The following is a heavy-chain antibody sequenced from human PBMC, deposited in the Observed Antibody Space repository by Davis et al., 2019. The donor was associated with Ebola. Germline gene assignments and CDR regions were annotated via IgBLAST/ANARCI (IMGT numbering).Heavy chain of an antibody. J-gene: IGHJ5*02. CDR1: GGSISNDY. CDR2: TYSSGST. Sequence: PSETLSLTCTVSGGSISNDYWSWIRQPAGKGLEWIGRTYSSGSTNYNPSLKSRVTMSVDTSRNQLSLKLTSVTAADTAVYYCARGVLLGDNRFDPWGQGTLVTVSS. D-gene: IGHD3-9*01. CDR3: ARGVLLGDNRFDP. V-gene: IGHV4-4*07.